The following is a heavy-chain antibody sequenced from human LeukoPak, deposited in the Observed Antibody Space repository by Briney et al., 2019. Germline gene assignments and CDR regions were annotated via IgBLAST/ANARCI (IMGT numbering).Heavy chain of an antibody. J-gene: IGHJ3*02. CDR1: GFTFSSYA. V-gene: IGHV3-7*01. CDR2: INTDGSDK. D-gene: IGHD2-2*02. CDR3: ARVGYCSSTSCYKGLGAFDI. Sequence: GGSLRLSCAASGFTFSSYAMSWVRQAPGRGLEWVANINTDGSDKYYVDSVKGRFTISRDNSKNTLYLQMNSLRAEDTAVYYCARVGYCSSTSCYKGLGAFDIWGQGTMVTVSS.